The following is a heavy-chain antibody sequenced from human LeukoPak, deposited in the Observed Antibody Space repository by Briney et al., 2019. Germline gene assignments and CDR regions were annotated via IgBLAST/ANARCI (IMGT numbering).Heavy chain of an antibody. J-gene: IGHJ4*02. D-gene: IGHD6-6*01. V-gene: IGHV3-9*03. CDR1: GFTLDDYA. Sequence: GGSLRLSCAASGFTLDDYAMHWVRQAPGKGLEWVSGISWNSGSIGYADSVKGRFTISRDNAKNSLYLQMNSLRAEDMALYYCAKGGAGEYSSHRLDYWGQGTLVTVSS. CDR2: ISWNSGSI. CDR3: AKGGAGEYSSHRLDY.